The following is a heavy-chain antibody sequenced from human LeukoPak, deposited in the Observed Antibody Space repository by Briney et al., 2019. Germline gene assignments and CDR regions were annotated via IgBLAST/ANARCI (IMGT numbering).Heavy chain of an antibody. CDR2: INHSGST. D-gene: IGHD6-19*01. Sequence: SETLSLTCAVDGGSFSGYYWSWIRQPPGKGLEWIGEINHSGSTNYNPSLKSRVTISVDTSKNQFSLKLSSVTAADTAVYYCARVGSSGWYFDYWGQGTLVTVSS. J-gene: IGHJ4*02. V-gene: IGHV4-34*01. CDR3: ARVGSSGWYFDY. CDR1: GGSFSGYY.